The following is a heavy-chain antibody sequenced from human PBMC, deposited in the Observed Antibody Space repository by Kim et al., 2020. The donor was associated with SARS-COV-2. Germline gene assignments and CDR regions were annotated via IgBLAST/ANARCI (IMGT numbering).Heavy chain of an antibody. J-gene: IGHJ6*02. CDR1: GYSISSGYY. V-gene: IGHV4-38-2*02. CDR3: AGSVAGTSYGMDV. D-gene: IGHD6-19*01. Sequence: SETLSLTCTVSGYSISSGYYWGWIRQPPGKGLEWIGSIYHSGSTYYNPSLKSRVTISVDTSKNQFSLKLSSVTAADTAVYYCAGSVAGTSYGMDVWGQGTTVTVSS. CDR2: IYHSGST.